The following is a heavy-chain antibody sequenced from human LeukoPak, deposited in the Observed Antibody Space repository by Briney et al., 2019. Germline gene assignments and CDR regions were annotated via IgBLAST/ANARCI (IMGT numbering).Heavy chain of an antibody. D-gene: IGHD3-3*01. Sequence: ASVKVSCKVSGYTLTELSMHWVRQAPGKGLEWMGGFDPEDGETIYAQKFQGRVTMTTDTSTSTAYMELRSLRSDDTAVYYCARESPCDFWSGYGTQRWFDPWGQGTLVTVSS. CDR1: GYTLTELS. V-gene: IGHV1-24*01. CDR2: FDPEDGET. J-gene: IGHJ5*02. CDR3: ARESPCDFWSGYGTQRWFDP.